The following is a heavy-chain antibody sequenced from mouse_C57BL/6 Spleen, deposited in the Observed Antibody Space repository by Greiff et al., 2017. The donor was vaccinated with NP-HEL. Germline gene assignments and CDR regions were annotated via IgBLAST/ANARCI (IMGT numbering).Heavy chain of an antibody. CDR3: AILGVDSSGYLDY. J-gene: IGHJ2*01. CDR1: GYTFTSYW. V-gene: IGHV1-74*01. D-gene: IGHD3-2*02. CDR2: IHPSDSDT. Sequence: QVQLQQPGAELVKPGASVKVSCKASGYTFTSYWMHWVKQRPGQGLEWIGRIHPSDSDTNYNQKFKGKATLTVDKSSSTAYMQLSSRTSEDSAVYYCAILGVDSSGYLDYWGQGTTLTVSS.